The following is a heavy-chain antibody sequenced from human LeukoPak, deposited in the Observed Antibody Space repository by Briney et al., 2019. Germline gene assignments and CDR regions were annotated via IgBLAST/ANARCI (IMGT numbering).Heavy chain of an antibody. V-gene: IGHV1-46*01. J-gene: IGHJ3*02. CDR1: GYAFISYY. Sequence: ASVKVSCKASGYAFISYYMHWVRQAPGQGLEWIGIINPSGGSTRYAQKFQGRVTMTRDTSTSTVYMELSSLRSEDTAVYYCTTGGPGVAPDAFDIWGQGTMVTVSS. CDR2: INPSGGST. CDR3: TTGGPGVAPDAFDI. D-gene: IGHD3-3*01.